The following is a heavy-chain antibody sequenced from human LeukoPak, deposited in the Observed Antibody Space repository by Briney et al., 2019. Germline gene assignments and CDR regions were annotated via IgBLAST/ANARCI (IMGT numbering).Heavy chain of an antibody. CDR2: IIPIFGTA. D-gene: IGHD3-3*01. CDR1: GGTFSSYA. Sequence: ASVKVSCKASGGTFSSYAISWVRQAPGQGLEWMGGIIPIFGTANYAQKFQGRVTITADESTSTAYMELSSLRSEDTAVYYCARETDSDYDFWSGSFVNWGQGTLVTVSS. CDR3: ARETDSDYDFWSGSFVN. J-gene: IGHJ4*02. V-gene: IGHV1-69*13.